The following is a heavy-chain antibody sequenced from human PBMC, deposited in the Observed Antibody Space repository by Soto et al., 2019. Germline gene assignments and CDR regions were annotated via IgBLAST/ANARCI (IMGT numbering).Heavy chain of an antibody. Sequence: SETLSLTCTVSGGSISSGGYYWSWIRQHPGKGLEWIGYIYYSGSTYYNPSLKSRVTISVDTSKNQFSLKLSSVTAADTAVHYCARAPKYYDSSGYPNWFDPWGQGTLVTVSS. CDR3: ARAPKYYDSSGYPNWFDP. CDR2: IYYSGST. CDR1: GGSISSGGYY. J-gene: IGHJ5*02. V-gene: IGHV4-31*03. D-gene: IGHD3-22*01.